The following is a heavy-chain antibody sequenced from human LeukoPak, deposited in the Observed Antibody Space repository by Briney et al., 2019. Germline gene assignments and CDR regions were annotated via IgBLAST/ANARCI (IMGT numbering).Heavy chain of an antibody. J-gene: IGHJ4*02. D-gene: IGHD6-25*01. CDR2: ISHSGAT. CDR3: ARRSHAAPAGYSPFFDY. CDR1: GFTFSSYT. V-gene: IGHV3-23*01. Sequence: PGGSLKLSCTGSGFTFSSYTINWVRQSPGKGMEWASTISHSGATYYADSVEGRFTISRDNSKNTVFLQMNSLRAGDTALYFCARRSHAAPAGYSPFFDYWGQGTLVTVSS.